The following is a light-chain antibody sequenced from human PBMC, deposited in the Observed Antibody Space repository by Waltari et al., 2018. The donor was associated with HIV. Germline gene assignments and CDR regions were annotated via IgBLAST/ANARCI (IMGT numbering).Light chain of an antibody. CDR3: SSYAGNNNYV. V-gene: IGLV2-8*01. CDR2: EVN. Sequence: QPALTQPPSASGSPGQSVTLPCTGPSRAIGTYTPLSWYQQHPGRAPNSLIYEVNKRPSGGPDRFSGSKSANTASLTLSGLQVADEADYYCSSYAGNNNYVFGTGTRVTVL. CDR1: SRAIGTYTP. J-gene: IGLJ1*01.